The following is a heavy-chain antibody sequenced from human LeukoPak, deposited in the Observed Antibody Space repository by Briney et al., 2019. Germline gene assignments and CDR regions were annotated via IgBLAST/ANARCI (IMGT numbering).Heavy chain of an antibody. D-gene: IGHD5-18*01. CDR2: IGGSGGST. CDR3: AKDIQGGQLWFADENYFDY. V-gene: IGHV3-23*01. CDR1: GFTFGSYA. J-gene: IGHJ4*02. Sequence: TGGSLRLSLAASGFTFGSYAMSWVRQAPGKGLEWVSAIGGSGGSTYYADSVKGRFTISRDNSKNTLYLQMNSLRAEDTAVYYCAKDIQGGQLWFADENYFDYWGQGTLVTVSS.